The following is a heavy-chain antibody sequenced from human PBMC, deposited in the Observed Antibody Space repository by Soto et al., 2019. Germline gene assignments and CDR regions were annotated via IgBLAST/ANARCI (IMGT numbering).Heavy chain of an antibody. CDR1: GGSISSGGYC. J-gene: IGHJ6*02. Sequence: SETLSLTCAVSGGSISSGGYCWSWIRQLPGKGLEWIGYIYHSGTTYYNPSLKSRVTISVDRSKNQFSLKLSSVTAADTAVYYCARAHYGDYGYGMDVWGQGTTVTVSS. CDR2: IYHSGTT. V-gene: IGHV4-30-2*01. D-gene: IGHD4-17*01. CDR3: ARAHYGDYGYGMDV.